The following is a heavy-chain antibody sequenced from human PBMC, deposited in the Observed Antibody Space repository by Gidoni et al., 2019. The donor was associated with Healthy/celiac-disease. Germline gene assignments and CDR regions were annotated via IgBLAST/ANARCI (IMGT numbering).Heavy chain of an antibody. J-gene: IGHJ4*02. V-gene: IGHV3-23*01. CDR1: GFTFSSYA. Sequence: EVQLLESGGGLVQPGGSLRLSCAASGFTFSSYARSWVRQAPGKGLEWVAAISGSGGSTYYADSVKGRFTISRDNSKNTLYLQMNSLRAEDTAVYYCAKDAPLWCGGDCYSWDDYWGQGTLVTVSS. CDR3: AKDAPLWCGGDCYSWDDY. CDR2: ISGSGGST. D-gene: IGHD2-21*02.